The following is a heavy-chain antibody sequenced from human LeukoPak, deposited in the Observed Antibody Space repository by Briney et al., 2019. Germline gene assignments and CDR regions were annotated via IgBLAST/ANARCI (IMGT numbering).Heavy chain of an antibody. V-gene: IGHV5-51*01. CDR2: IYPGDSDT. CDR3: ARPPYCSGGSCYENSDY. Sequence: GESLKIPCKASGYSFSHYWIGWVRQIPGKGLEWMGVIYPGDSDTRYSPSFQGQVTISADKSISTAYLQWSSLKASDTAMYYCARPPYCSGGSCYENSDYWGQGTLVTVSS. D-gene: IGHD2-15*01. CDR1: GYSFSHYW. J-gene: IGHJ4*02.